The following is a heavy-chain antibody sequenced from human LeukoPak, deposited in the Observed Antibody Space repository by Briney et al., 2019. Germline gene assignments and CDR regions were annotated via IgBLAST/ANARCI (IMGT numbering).Heavy chain of an antibody. Sequence: SETLSLTCTVSGGSIGSSSYYWGWIRQPPGKGLEWIGSIYYSGSTYYNPSLKSRVTISVDTSKNQFSLKLSSVTAADTAVYYCARWGGYYYDSSGYYFDYWGQGTLVTVSS. D-gene: IGHD3-22*01. CDR2: IYYSGST. CDR3: ARWGGYYYDSSGYYFDY. CDR1: GGSIGSSSYY. V-gene: IGHV4-39*07. J-gene: IGHJ4*02.